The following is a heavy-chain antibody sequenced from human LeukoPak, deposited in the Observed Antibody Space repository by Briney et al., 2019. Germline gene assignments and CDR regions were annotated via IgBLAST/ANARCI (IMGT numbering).Heavy chain of an antibody. Sequence: PSETLSPTCTVSGGSISSYYWSWIRQPPGKGLEWIGYIYYSGSTNYNPSLKSRVTISVDTSKNQFSLKLSSVTAADTAVYYCARLTLYSRVIDYWGQGTLVTVSS. CDR1: GGSISSYY. D-gene: IGHD6-13*01. V-gene: IGHV4-59*01. CDR2: IYYSGST. J-gene: IGHJ4*02. CDR3: ARLTLYSRVIDY.